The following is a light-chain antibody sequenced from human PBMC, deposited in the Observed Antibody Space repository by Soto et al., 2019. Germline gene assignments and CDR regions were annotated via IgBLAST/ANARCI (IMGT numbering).Light chain of an antibody. CDR2: EVS. CDR1: RSDVGGYNY. V-gene: IGLV2-8*01. J-gene: IGLJ1*01. CDR3: SSYAGSNTYV. Sequence: QSVLTQPPSASGSPGQSVTISCTGNRSDVGGYNYVSWYQHHPGKAPKLMIYEVSKRPSGVPDRFSGSKSGNTASLTVSGLQAEDEADYYCSSYAGSNTYVFGTGTKVTVL.